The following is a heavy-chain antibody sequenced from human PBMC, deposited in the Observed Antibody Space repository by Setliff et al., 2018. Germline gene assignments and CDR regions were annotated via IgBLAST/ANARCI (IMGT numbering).Heavy chain of an antibody. CDR3: ARVESMVRGKNILRHFDY. J-gene: IGHJ4*02. Sequence: ASVKVSCKTSGYTFTNYGVTWVRQAPGQGLEWMGWISPYSGNTYYAPELQGRLTLTTDISTSTAYMELGSLTTDDTAVYYCARVESMVRGKNILRHFDYWGQGIQVTVSS. CDR2: ISPYSGNT. V-gene: IGHV1-18*01. D-gene: IGHD3-10*01. CDR1: GYTFTNYG.